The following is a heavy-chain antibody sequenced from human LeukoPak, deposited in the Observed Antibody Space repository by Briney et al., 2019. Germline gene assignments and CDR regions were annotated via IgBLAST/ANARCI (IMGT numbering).Heavy chain of an antibody. CDR1: GGSFSGYY. J-gene: IGHJ4*02. V-gene: IGHV4-34*01. Sequence: PSETLSLTCAVYGGSFSGYYWNWIRQPPGKGLEWIGEINHSGNTNYNPSLKSRVTMSVETSENQFSLRLSSVTAADTAVYYCARDHNYHSSGYFMYYWSQGTLVTVSS. CDR3: ARDHNYHSSGYFMYY. D-gene: IGHD3-22*01. CDR2: INHSGNT.